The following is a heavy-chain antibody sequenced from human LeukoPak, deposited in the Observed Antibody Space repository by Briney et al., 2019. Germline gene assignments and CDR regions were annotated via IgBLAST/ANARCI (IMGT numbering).Heavy chain of an antibody. Sequence: PGGSLRLSCAASGFTFNYYSMNWVRQAPGKGLEWVSYISVSGTTIYYADSVKGRFTISRDKAKNSLSLQMNSLRDEDTAVYYCARDVAYAFDIRGQGTMVTV. CDR1: GFTFNYYS. J-gene: IGHJ3*02. D-gene: IGHD5-12*01. CDR3: ARDVAYAFDI. CDR2: ISVSGTTI. V-gene: IGHV3-48*02.